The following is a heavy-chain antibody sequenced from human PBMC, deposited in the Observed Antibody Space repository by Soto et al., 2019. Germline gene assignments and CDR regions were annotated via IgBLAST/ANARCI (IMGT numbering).Heavy chain of an antibody. CDR3: AHRGDYCISTSCYGIHNWFDP. CDR2: IYWDDDK. J-gene: IGHJ5*02. CDR1: GFSLSTSGVG. D-gene: IGHD2-2*01. Sequence: SGPTLVNPTQTLTLTCTFSGFSLSTSGVGVGWIRQPPGKALEWLALIYWDDDKRYSPSLRSRLTITKDTSKNQVVLTMTNMDPVDTATYYCAHRGDYCISTSCYGIHNWFDPWGQGTLVTVSS. V-gene: IGHV2-5*02.